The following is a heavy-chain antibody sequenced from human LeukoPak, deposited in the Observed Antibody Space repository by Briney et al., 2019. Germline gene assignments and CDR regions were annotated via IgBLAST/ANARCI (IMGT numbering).Heavy chain of an antibody. CDR2: INPSGGST. D-gene: IGHD3-22*01. Sequence: GASVKVSCKASGYTFTSYYMHWVRQALGQGLEWMGIINPSGGSTSYAQKFQGRVTMTRDTSTSTVYMELSSLRSEDTAVYYCARTTNYYDSSGYYENWGQGTLVTVSS. CDR3: ARTTNYYDSSGYYEN. J-gene: IGHJ4*02. CDR1: GYTFTSYY. V-gene: IGHV1-46*01.